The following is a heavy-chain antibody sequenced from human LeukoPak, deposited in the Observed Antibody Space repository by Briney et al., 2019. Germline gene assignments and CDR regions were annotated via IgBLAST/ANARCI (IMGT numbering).Heavy chain of an antibody. CDR2: IWYDGNNK. V-gene: IGHV3-30*02. J-gene: IGHJ6*03. CDR3: AKDGVVITHFYYYMDV. Sequence: GGSLRLSCAASGFTFSDYGMHWVRQAPGKGLEWVALIWYDGNNKYYADSVKGRFTISRDNSKNTLYLQMNSLRAEGTAVYYCAKDGVVITHFYYYMDVWAKGTTVTVSS. D-gene: IGHD3-3*01. CDR1: GFTFSDYG.